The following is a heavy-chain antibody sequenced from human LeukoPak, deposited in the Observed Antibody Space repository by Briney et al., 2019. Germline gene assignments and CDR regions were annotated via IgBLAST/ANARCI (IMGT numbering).Heavy chain of an antibody. CDR3: ARGRDEYYDILTGYSSYYYYGMDV. J-gene: IGHJ6*02. V-gene: IGHV7-4-1*02. Sequence: ASVKVSCKASGYTFTSYAMNWVRQAPGQGLEWMGWINTNTGNPTYAQGFTERFVFSLDTSVSTAYLQISSLKAEDTAVYYCARGRDEYYDILTGYSSYYYYGMDVWGQGTMVTVSS. D-gene: IGHD3-9*01. CDR1: GYTFTSYA. CDR2: INTNTGNP.